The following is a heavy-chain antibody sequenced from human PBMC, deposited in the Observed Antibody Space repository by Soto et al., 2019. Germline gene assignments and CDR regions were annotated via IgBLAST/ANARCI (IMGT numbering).Heavy chain of an antibody. D-gene: IGHD3-10*01. CDR2: ISGSGDST. CDR1: GFTFSSYA. CDR3: ANKFFSGSGSYRGWFDP. J-gene: IGHJ5*02. V-gene: IGHV3-23*01. Sequence: EVQLLESGGGLVQPGGSLRLSCAASGFTFSSYAMNWVRQAPGKGLEWVSIISGSGDSTYYADSVKGRFTISRDNTKNTLYLQMNSLRAEDTAVYYCANKFFSGSGSYRGWFDPCGQGTLVTFSS.